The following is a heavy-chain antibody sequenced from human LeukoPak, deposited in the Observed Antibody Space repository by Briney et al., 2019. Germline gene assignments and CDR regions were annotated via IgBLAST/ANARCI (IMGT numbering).Heavy chain of an antibody. Sequence: GGSLRLSCAASGFTFSSYAMSWVRQAPGKGLEWVSAISGSGGSTYYADSVKGRFTISRDNSKNTLYLQMNSLRAEDTAVYYCAKRGFMVVTANYYYGMDVWGQGTTVTVSS. D-gene: IGHD2-21*02. CDR1: GFTFSSYA. J-gene: IGHJ6*02. CDR2: ISGSGGST. CDR3: AKRGFMVVTANYYYGMDV. V-gene: IGHV3-23*01.